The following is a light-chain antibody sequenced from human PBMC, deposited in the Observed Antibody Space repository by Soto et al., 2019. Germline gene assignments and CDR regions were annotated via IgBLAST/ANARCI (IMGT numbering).Light chain of an antibody. J-gene: IGKJ2*01. CDR3: QQSYSTPYT. Sequence: DIQMTQSPSSLSASVGDRVTITCRASQNISSYLNWYQQKPGKAPHLLIYAASTLQSGVPSRFSGSGSGTDFTLTISSLQPEDFATYYCQQSYSTPYTFGQGTKLEIK. CDR2: AAS. V-gene: IGKV1-39*01. CDR1: QNISSY.